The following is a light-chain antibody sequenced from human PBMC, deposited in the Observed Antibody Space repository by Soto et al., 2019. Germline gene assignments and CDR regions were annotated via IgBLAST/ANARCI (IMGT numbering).Light chain of an antibody. CDR1: QSIISL. V-gene: IGKV1-5*03. CDR3: QQSNSYLWP. Sequence: DVQRTQSPSAVSASVGDRVTITCRASQSIISLLSWYQHKPWKAPKLLINKASSLESAVRSRSSRSGSGQEFTLNISRFQPHDFATYYSQQSNSYLWPFGQGTKAAIK. J-gene: IGKJ1*01. CDR2: KAS.